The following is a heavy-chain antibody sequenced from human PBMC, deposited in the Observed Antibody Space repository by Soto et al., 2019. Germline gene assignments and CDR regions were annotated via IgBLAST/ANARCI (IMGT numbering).Heavy chain of an antibody. CDR3: ARHLPPPHSSGYYYHYYYYGMDV. CDR1: GGSISSSSYY. Sequence: XGTLSLTCTVSGGSISSSSYYGGWIRQPPGKGLEWIGSIYYSGSTYYNPSLKSRVTISVDTSKNQFSLKLSSVTAADTAVYYCARHLPPPHSSGYYYHYYYYGMDVWGQGTTVTVSS. CDR2: IYYSGST. V-gene: IGHV4-39*01. D-gene: IGHD3-22*01. J-gene: IGHJ6*02.